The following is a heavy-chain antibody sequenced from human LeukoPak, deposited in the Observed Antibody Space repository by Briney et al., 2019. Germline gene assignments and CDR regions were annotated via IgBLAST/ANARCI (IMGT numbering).Heavy chain of an antibody. J-gene: IGHJ6*02. CDR3: ARGYGDCSYYAMDV. CDR1: GFSVSSKY. V-gene: IGHV3-66*01. CDR2: IYSDGST. D-gene: IGHD4-17*01. Sequence: PGGSLRLSCAASGFSVSSKYMSWVRQAPGKGLEWVSVIYSDGSTLYADSVKGRFTISRDNSKNTLCLQMNSLRAEDTAVYYCARGYGDCSYYAMDVWGQGTTVTVSS.